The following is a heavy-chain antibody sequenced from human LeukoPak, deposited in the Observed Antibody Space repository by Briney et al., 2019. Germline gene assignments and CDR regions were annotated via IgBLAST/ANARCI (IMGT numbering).Heavy chain of an antibody. Sequence: ASVKVSCKASGGTFSSYAISWVRQAPGQGLEWMGRIIPIFGTPNYAQKFQGRVTITTDESTSTAYMELSSLRSEDTAVYYCARDAPPGVRGVIRWFDPWGQGTLVTVSS. J-gene: IGHJ5*02. CDR3: ARDAPPGVRGVIRWFDP. CDR2: IIPIFGTP. V-gene: IGHV1-69*05. CDR1: GGTFSSYA. D-gene: IGHD3-10*01.